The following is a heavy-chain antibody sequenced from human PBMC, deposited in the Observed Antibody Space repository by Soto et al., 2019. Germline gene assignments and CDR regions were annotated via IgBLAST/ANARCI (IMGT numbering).Heavy chain of an antibody. Sequence: GGSLRLSCAASGFTFSSYWMHWVRQAPGKGLDWVSGISDSGVTTYSADSVKGRFTISRDNSKNTLYLQMNSLRAEDTAVYYCAKGKGTGVTRVGAFDIWGQGTMVTVSS. D-gene: IGHD2-8*02. CDR3: AKGKGTGVTRVGAFDI. V-gene: IGHV3-23*01. J-gene: IGHJ3*02. CDR2: ISDSGVTT. CDR1: GFTFSSYW.